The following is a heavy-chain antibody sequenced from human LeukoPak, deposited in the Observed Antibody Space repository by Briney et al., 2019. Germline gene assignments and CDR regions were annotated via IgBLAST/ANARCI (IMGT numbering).Heavy chain of an antibody. CDR2: ISGSGGSR. D-gene: IGHD3-9*01. CDR1: GFTFSSYA. V-gene: IGHV3-23*01. Sequence: GGSLRLSCAASGFTFSSYAMSWVRQAPGKGLEWVSGISGSGGSRYYADSVKGRFTISRDKSKNALYLQMNSLRAGDTAVYYCAKSSYYDILTGYAGVWGQGTLVTVSS. J-gene: IGHJ4*02. CDR3: AKSSYYDILTGYAGV.